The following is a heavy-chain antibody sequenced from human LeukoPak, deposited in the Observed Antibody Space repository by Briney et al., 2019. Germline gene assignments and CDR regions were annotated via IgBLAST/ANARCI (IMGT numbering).Heavy chain of an antibody. D-gene: IGHD3-3*01. CDR3: VRDFDAWSAIDI. J-gene: IGHJ3*02. Sequence: SETLSLTCTVSGGSISGYYWSWIRQPPGEGLKWIGCISYSGSTKYNPSLKSRVSISLDTSKKQFSLHLSSVTAADTAVYYCVRDFDAWSAIDIWGQGTMVTVSS. V-gene: IGHV4-59*01. CDR1: GGSISGYY. CDR2: ISYSGST.